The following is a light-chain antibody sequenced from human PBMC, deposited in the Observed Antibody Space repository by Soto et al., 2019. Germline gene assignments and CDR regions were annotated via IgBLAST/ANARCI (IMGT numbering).Light chain of an antibody. CDR3: QQYNNWPLT. Sequence: DIQMTQSPSTLSASVGDRVTITCRASENIGVWLAWYQQKPGKAPKLLIYKASSLQSGVPSRFSGGGSGTEFTLTISSLQSEDFAVYYCQQYNNWPLTLGGGTKVDIK. CDR2: KAS. V-gene: IGKV1-5*03. J-gene: IGKJ4*01. CDR1: ENIGVW.